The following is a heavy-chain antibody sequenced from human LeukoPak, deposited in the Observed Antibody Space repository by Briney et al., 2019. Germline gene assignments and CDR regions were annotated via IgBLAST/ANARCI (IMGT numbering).Heavy chain of an antibody. V-gene: IGHV4-59*08. CDR2: IYSTGST. CDR3: ASGTKVWFGEVYETYGMDV. J-gene: IGHJ6*02. D-gene: IGHD3-10*01. CDR1: GGSISSYH. Sequence: SETLSLTCTVSGGSISSYHWSWIRQPPGKGLEWIGYIYSTGSTNYNPSLKSRVTISVDTSKNQFSLKLSSLTAADTAVYYCASGTKVWFGEVYETYGMDVWGQGTTVTVSS.